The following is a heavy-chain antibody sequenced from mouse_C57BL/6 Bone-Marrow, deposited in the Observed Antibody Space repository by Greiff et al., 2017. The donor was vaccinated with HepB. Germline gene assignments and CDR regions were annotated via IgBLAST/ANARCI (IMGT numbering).Heavy chain of an antibody. CDR1: GFTFSSYT. V-gene: IGHV5-9*01. Sequence: EVQGVESGGGLVKPGGSLKLSCAASGFTFSSYTMSWVRQTPEKRLEWVATISGGGGNTYYPDSVKGRFTISRDNAKNTLYLQMSSLRSEDTALYYCARPYYGSRVDWYFDVWGTGTTVTVSS. CDR3: ARPYYGSRVDWYFDV. D-gene: IGHD1-1*01. J-gene: IGHJ1*03. CDR2: ISGGGGNT.